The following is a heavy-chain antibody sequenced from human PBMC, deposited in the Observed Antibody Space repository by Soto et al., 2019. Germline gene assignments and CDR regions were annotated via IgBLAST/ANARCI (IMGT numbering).Heavy chain of an antibody. CDR1: GGSISGYY. V-gene: IGHV4-59*08. J-gene: IGHJ4*02. CDR2: IYYTGST. Sequence: SETLSLTCTVSGGSISGYYWTWIRQPPGRGLEWIGYIYYTGSTNYNPSLKSRATISVDTSKNQFSLELTSVTAADTAVYYCARVRLGAPTRYFDYWGQGTLVTVSS. D-gene: IGHD1-26*01. CDR3: ARVRLGAPTRYFDY.